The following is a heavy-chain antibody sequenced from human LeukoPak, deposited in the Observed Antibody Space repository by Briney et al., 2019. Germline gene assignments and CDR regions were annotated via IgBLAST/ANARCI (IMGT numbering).Heavy chain of an antibody. J-gene: IGHJ4*02. V-gene: IGHV3-23*01. D-gene: IGHD4-23*01. CDR2: ISGSGGST. Sequence: GGSLRLSCAASGFTFSSYAMSWVRQAPGKGLEWVSAISGSGGSTYYADSVKGRFTISRDNSKNTLYLQMNSLRAEDTAVYYCAVAAYGGNLGNRRTAPGNWGQGTLVTVSS. CDR1: GFTFSSYA. CDR3: AVAAYGGNLGNRRTAPGN.